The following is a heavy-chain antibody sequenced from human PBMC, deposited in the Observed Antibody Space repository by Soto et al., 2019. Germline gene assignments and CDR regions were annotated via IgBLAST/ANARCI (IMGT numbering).Heavy chain of an antibody. CDR1: VFTFSNAW. Sequence: PGWSLRLSCSASVFTFSNAWMSWFRQAPGKGLEWVGRIKSKTDGGTTDYAAPVKGRFTISRDDSKNTLYLQMNSLKTEDTAVYYCTTDDPINRHWGQGALVTVSS. J-gene: IGHJ4*02. V-gene: IGHV3-15*01. CDR2: IKSKTDGGTT. CDR3: TTDDPINRH.